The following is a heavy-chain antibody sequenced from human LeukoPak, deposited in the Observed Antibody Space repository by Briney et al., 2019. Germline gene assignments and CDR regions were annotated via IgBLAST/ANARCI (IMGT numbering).Heavy chain of an antibody. CDR3: ARDQYSYGYYYYYYGMDV. CDR1: GFIFTNYP. Sequence: GGALRPSCAASGFIFTNYPIHWVRQTPDKGLECVAIMSIDGNTKYYADSVKGRFTISRDNSKNTLYLQMNSLRAEDTAVYYCARDQYSYGYYYYYYGMDVWGQGTTVTVSS. V-gene: IGHV3-30*17. D-gene: IGHD5-18*01. J-gene: IGHJ6*02. CDR2: MSIDGNTK.